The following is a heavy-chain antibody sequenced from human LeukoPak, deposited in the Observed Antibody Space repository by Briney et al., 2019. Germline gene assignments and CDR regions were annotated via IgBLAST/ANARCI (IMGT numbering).Heavy chain of an antibody. D-gene: IGHD5-18*01. J-gene: IGHJ4*02. CDR3: AREDTAMVSLFDY. Sequence: SETLSLTCTVSGGSISSGGYYWSWIRQHPGKGLEWIGYIYYSGSTYYNPSLKGRVTISVDTSKNQFSLKLSSVTAADTAVYYCAREDTAMVSLFDYWGQGTLVTVSS. CDR2: IYYSGST. CDR1: GGSISSGGYY. V-gene: IGHV4-31*03.